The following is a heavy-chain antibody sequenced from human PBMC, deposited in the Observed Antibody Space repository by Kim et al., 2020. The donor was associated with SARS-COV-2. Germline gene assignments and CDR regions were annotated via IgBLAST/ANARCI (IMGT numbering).Heavy chain of an antibody. CDR2: ISGSGGST. CDR3: AKRGGVY. D-gene: IGHD3-16*01. J-gene: IGHJ4*02. V-gene: IGHV3-23*01. Sequence: GGSLRLSCAASGFTFSTYGMSWVRQAPGKGLEWVSTISGSGGSTYYADSVKGRFTISRDNSNNTLYLQVNSLRVEDTAIYYCAKRGGVYWGQGTLVTVSS. CDR1: GFTFSTYG.